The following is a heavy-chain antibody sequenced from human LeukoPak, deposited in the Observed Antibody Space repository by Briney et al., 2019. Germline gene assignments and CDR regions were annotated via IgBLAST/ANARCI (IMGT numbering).Heavy chain of an antibody. D-gene: IGHD2-21*02. J-gene: IGHJ3*02. CDR3: ARDRGCGDCYPPANDAFDI. V-gene: IGHV3-66*01. CDR2: IYSGGST. CDR1: GFTVSSYY. Sequence: GGSLTLSCAPSGFTVSSYYMSWVRQAPREGMEWVSVIYSGGSTYYADSVKGRFTIYRGNSKSTLYLQMNSLRAEDTAVYYCARDRGCGDCYPPANDAFDIWGEGTMVTVSS.